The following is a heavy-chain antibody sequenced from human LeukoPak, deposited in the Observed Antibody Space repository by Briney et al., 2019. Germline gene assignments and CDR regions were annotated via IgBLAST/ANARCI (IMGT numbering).Heavy chain of an antibody. CDR2: IWYDGSNK. CDR1: GFTFSSYG. D-gene: IGHD2-2*01. J-gene: IGHJ4*02. Sequence: GGSLRLSCAASGFTFSSYGMHWVRQAPGKGLEWVAVIWYDGSNKYYADSVKGRFTISRDNSKNTLYLQMNSLRAEDTAVYYCAKGLSSLATFFDYWGQGTLVTVSS. V-gene: IGHV3-33*06. CDR3: AKGLSSLATFFDY.